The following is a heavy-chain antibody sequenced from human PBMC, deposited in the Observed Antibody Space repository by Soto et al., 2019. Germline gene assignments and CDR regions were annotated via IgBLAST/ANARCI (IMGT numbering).Heavy chain of an antibody. J-gene: IGHJ3*02. CDR1: GGSISSSNW. CDR3: ARVLCSSTSCSHDAFDI. D-gene: IGHD2-2*01. CDR2: IYHSGST. V-gene: IGHV4-4*02. Sequence: SETLSLTCTVSGGSISSSNWWSWVRQPPGKGLEWIGEIYHSGSTNYNPSLKSRVTISVDKSKNQFSLKLSSVTAADTAVYYCARVLCSSTSCSHDAFDIWGQGTMVTVSS.